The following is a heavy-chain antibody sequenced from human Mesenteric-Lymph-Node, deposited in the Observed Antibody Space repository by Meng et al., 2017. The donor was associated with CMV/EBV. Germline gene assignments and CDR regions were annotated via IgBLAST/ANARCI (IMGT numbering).Heavy chain of an antibody. CDR2: MNPNSGNT. CDR3: ARVWYDFGSGYYTVYYYSGMDV. D-gene: IGHD3-3*01. Sequence: ASVKVSCKASGYTFTSYDINWVRQATGQGLEWMGWMNPNSGNTGYAQKFQGRVTMTRNTSISTAYMELSSLRSEDTAVYYCARVWYDFGSGYYTVYYYSGMDVWGQGTTVTVSS. V-gene: IGHV1-8*01. J-gene: IGHJ6*02. CDR1: GYTFTSYD.